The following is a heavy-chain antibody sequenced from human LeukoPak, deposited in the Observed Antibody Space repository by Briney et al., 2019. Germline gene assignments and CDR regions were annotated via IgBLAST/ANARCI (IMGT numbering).Heavy chain of an antibody. Sequence: ASVKVSCKASGGTFSSYGISWVRQAPGQGLAWMGRIIPILGIASCAQKFQGRVTITADKSTSTAYMELSSLRSEDSAVYYCARLVVTAIPVLDSWGLGTLVTVSS. CDR2: IIPILGIA. J-gene: IGHJ4*02. CDR3: ARLVVTAIPVLDS. CDR1: GGTFSSYG. D-gene: IGHD2-21*02. V-gene: IGHV1-69*04.